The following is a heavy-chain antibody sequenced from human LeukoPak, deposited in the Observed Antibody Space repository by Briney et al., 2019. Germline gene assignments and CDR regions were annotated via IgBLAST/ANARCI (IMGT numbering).Heavy chain of an antibody. V-gene: IGHV3-49*04. J-gene: IGHJ3*02. CDR1: GFTFSSYW. Sequence: GGSLRLSCAASGFTFSSYWMSWVRQAPGKGLEWVGFIRSKAYGGTTKNAASVKGRFTISRDDSRSIAYLQMNSLKTEDTAVYYCTRRYNYDSSGYYYVRDAFDIWGQGTVVTVSS. CDR2: IRSKAYGGTT. D-gene: IGHD3-22*01. CDR3: TRRYNYDSSGYYYVRDAFDI.